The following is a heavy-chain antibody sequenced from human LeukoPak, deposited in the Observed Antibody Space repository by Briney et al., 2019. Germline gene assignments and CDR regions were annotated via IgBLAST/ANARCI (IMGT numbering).Heavy chain of an antibody. J-gene: IGHJ5*02. CDR1: GFTFSSYS. Sequence: PGGSLRLSCAASGFTFSSYSMNWVRQAPGKGLEWVSSISSSSSYIYYADSVKGRFTISRDNAKNTLYLQMNSLRAEDTAVYYCVRDRPGRDAYNTEWFDPWGQGTLVTVSS. V-gene: IGHV3-21*01. CDR2: ISSSSSYI. D-gene: IGHD5-24*01. CDR3: VRDRPGRDAYNTEWFDP.